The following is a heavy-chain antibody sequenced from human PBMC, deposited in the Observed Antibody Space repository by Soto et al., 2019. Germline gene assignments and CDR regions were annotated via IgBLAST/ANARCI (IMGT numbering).Heavy chain of an antibody. Sequence: GASVKVSCKASGYTFTSYGISWVRQAPGQGLEWMGWISAYNGNTNYAQKLQGRVTMTTDTSISTAYMELSRLRSDDTAVYYCARGNYYGSGQNWFDPWGQGTLVTVSS. CDR1: GYTFTSYG. D-gene: IGHD3-10*01. V-gene: IGHV1-18*01. CDR3: ARGNYYGSGQNWFDP. J-gene: IGHJ5*02. CDR2: ISAYNGNT.